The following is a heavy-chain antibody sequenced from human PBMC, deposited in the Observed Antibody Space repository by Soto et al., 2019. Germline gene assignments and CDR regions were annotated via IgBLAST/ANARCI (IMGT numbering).Heavy chain of an antibody. CDR1: GGSISSYY. Sequence: SETLSLTCTVSGGSISSYYWSWIRQPPGKGLEWIGYIYYSGSTNYNPSLKSRVTISVDTSKNQFSLKLSSVTAADTAVYYCARGRESHPTHPYYYYYMDVWGKGTTVTVSS. J-gene: IGHJ6*03. CDR3: ARGRESHPTHPYYYYYMDV. CDR2: IYYSGST. V-gene: IGHV4-59*01. D-gene: IGHD1-1*01.